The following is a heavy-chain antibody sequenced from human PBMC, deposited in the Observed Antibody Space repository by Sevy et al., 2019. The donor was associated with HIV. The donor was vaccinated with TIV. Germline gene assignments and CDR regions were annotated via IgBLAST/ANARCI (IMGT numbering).Heavy chain of an antibody. Sequence: SETLSLTCTVSGGSISSYYWSWIRQPAGKGLEWIGRIYTSGSTNYNPSLKSRVTMSVDTSKNQFSLKLSSVTAADTAVYYCARVARITIFGVADRGAFDIWGQGTMVTVS. CDR2: IYTSGST. D-gene: IGHD3-3*01. CDR1: GGSISSYY. J-gene: IGHJ3*02. V-gene: IGHV4-4*07. CDR3: ARVARITIFGVADRGAFDI.